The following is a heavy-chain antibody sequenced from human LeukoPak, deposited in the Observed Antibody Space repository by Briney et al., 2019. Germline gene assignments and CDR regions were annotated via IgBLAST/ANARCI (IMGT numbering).Heavy chain of an antibody. D-gene: IGHD2-15*01. V-gene: IGHV3-15*01. CDR1: GFTFSAAW. CDR2: LKSKASGGTE. Sequence: GGSLRLSCVASGFTFSAAWMSWVRQAPGKVLEWVGRLKSKASGGTEEYAAPVKGRFTISRDNSKNTLYLQMNSLRAEDTAVYYCARDAPATAKGYGMDVWGQGTTVTVSS. CDR3: ARDAPATAKGYGMDV. J-gene: IGHJ6*02.